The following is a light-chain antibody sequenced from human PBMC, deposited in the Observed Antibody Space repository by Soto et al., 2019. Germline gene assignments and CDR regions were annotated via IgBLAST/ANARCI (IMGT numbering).Light chain of an antibody. CDR1: SSDIGAGYR. J-gene: IGLJ2*01. Sequence: QSVLTQPPSVSGAPGERVTISCTGSSSDIGAGYRVRWYQQVPGTAPKLLIYDNTNRPSGVPARFSGSKSGTSASLAISGLQSEDEADYYCAAWDDSLNGLVFGGGTKLTVL. CDR2: DNT. V-gene: IGLV1-40*01. CDR3: AAWDDSLNGLV.